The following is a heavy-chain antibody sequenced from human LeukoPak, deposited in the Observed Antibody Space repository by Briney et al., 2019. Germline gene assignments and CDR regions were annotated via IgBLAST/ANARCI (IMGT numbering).Heavy chain of an antibody. D-gene: IGHD3-3*01. V-gene: IGHV4-4*02. J-gene: IGHJ4*02. Sequence: SETLSLTCAVPGGSISSSNWWSWVRQPPGKGLEWIGYIYHSGSTNYNPSLKSRVNLSVDMAKNQISLKMSSVTAADTAVYYCARSRVWSDYWGYFDYWGQGTLVTVSS. CDR3: ARSRVWSDYWGYFDY. CDR1: GGSISSSNW. CDR2: IYHSGST.